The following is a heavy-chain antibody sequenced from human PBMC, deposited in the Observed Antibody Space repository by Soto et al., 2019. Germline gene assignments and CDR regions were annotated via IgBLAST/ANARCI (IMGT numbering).Heavy chain of an antibody. CDR3: ARVWKTYDYVWGTFHPNFDY. CDR2: IYSGDNT. J-gene: IGHJ4*02. D-gene: IGHD3-16*01. V-gene: IGHV3-53*01. Sequence: GGSLRLSCAASGFTVSSSYMSWVRQAPGKGLEWVSVIYSGDNTHYADSVMGRFTISRDNSKNTLYLQMNSLRAEDTAVYFCARVWKTYDYVWGTFHPNFDYWGQGALVTVSS. CDR1: GFTVSSSY.